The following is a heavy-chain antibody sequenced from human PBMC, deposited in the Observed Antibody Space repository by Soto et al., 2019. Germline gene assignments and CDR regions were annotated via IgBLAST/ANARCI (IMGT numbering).Heavy chain of an antibody. V-gene: IGHV3-9*01. J-gene: IGHJ2*01. D-gene: IGHD2-8*01. Sequence: ESGGGLAQTGGSLRLSRAGSGFSFDDNDMYWVRRVPGKGLEWVLGVSWNSSTIGYADSVKGRFTISRDNAKNSLYLEMSPLRPEDTAIYYCVKSPWSRRGDLDLWGRGTLVTVSS. CDR1: GFSFDDND. CDR2: VSWNSSTI. CDR3: VKSPWSRRGDLDL.